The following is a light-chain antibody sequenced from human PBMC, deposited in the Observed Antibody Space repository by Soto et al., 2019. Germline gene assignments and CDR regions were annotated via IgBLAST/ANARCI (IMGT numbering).Light chain of an antibody. CDR1: QSVSSNH. J-gene: IGKJ5*01. CDR3: QQYDDLPIT. V-gene: IGKV3-20*01. Sequence: DIVLTQSPGTLSLSPGERATLSCRASQSVSSNHLAWYQQKPGQAPRLLIYGGSSRATGIPDRFSGSGSGTEFSFNITSLQPEDVATYYCQQYDDLPITFGQGTRLEI. CDR2: GGS.